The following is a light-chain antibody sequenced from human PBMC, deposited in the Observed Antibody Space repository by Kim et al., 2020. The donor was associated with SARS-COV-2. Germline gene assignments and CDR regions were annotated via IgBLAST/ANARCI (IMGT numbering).Light chain of an antibody. CDR1: SGSIASNY. CDR2: EDN. Sequence: NFMLTQPHSVSGSPGKTVIISCNRSSGSIASNYVQWYQQRPGSSPTIVIYEDNQRFSGVPDRFSGSIDSSSNSASLTISGLKPEDEADYYCHSNDNNWVFGGGTQLTVL. J-gene: IGLJ3*02. V-gene: IGLV6-57*01. CDR3: HSNDNNWV.